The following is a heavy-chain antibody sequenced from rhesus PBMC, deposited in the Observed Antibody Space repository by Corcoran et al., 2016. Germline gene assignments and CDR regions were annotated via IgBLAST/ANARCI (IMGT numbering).Heavy chain of an antibody. D-gene: IGHD6-25*01. CDR3: ARWGHSGSWNCDY. J-gene: IGHJ4*01. V-gene: IGHV4-80*01. CDR2: INGNSGST. CDR1: GGSFSSYW. Sequence: QVQLQESGPGLVKPSETLSLTCAVSGGSFSSYWWSWIRQPPGKGLEWIGEINGNSGSTNYNPSLKSRVTISKDASKNQFSLKLSSVTAADTAVYYCARWGHSGSWNCDYWGQGVLVTVSS.